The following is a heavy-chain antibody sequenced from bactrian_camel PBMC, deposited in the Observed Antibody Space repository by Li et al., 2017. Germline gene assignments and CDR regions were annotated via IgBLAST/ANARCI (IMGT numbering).Heavy chain of an antibody. Sequence: VQLVESGGGSVQAGYTLILSCTASGYTFSGACLAWFRQTPGQEREGVATIDSVEKTRYAESVKGRITISNDSAKRTLYLQMNSLKPEDTAMYYCAAEEWRCCTGGAFCYGIVVDYGYRTQGTQVTVS. J-gene: IGHJ4*01. D-gene: IGHD5*01. CDR3: AAEEWRCCTGGAFCYGIVVDYGY. V-gene: IGHV3S55*01. CDR1: GYTFSGAC. CDR2: IDSVEKT.